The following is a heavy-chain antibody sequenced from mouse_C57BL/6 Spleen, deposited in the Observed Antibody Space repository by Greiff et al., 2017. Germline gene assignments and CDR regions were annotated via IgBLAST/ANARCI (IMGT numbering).Heavy chain of an antibody. CDR2: ILPGSGST. D-gene: IGHD1-1*01. CDR1: GYTFTGYW. Sequence: QVQLQQSGAELMKPGASVKLSCKASGYTFTGYWIEWVKQRPGHGLEWLGEILPGSGSTNINEKIKGKATFTLETSSNTAYMQLSSLTTEDSAIYYYARAEDYGSNLYYLDYWGQGTTLTVSS. J-gene: IGHJ2*01. V-gene: IGHV1-9*01. CDR3: ARAEDYGSNLYYLDY.